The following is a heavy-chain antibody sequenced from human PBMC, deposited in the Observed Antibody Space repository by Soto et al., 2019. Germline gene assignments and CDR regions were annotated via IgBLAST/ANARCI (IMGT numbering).Heavy chain of an antibody. CDR1: GYSFSNYA. V-gene: IGHV1-3*01. CDR3: ARGHLAVVPVASWYYYMDV. D-gene: IGHD2-2*01. Sequence: QVQLVQSGAEVEKPGASVKVSCKASGYSFSNYAVHWVRQAPGQRPEWMGWVNAGNGNTRYSQNFQGSVTTTRDTCVRTSYLELRSLRSEDTAVYYCARGHLAVVPVASWYYYMDVWGKGTTVTVSS. CDR2: VNAGNGNT. J-gene: IGHJ6*03.